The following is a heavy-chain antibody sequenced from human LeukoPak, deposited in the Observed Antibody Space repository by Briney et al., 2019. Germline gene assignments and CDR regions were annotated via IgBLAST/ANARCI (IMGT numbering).Heavy chain of an antibody. CDR3: ARDHNYDSSGLDY. Sequence: PGRSLRLSCAASGFTFSSYAMHWVRQAPGKGLEWVAVISYDRSNKYYADSVKGRFTISRDNSKNTLYLQMNSLRAEDTAVYYCARDHNYDSSGLDYWGQGTLVTVSS. CDR2: ISYDRSNK. CDR1: GFTFSSYA. J-gene: IGHJ4*02. V-gene: IGHV3-30-3*01. D-gene: IGHD3-22*01.